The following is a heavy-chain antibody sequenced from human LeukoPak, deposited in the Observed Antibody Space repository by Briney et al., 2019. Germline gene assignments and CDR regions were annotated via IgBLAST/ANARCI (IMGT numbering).Heavy chain of an antibody. Sequence: SETLSLTCTVSGGSINTGGYYWSWIRQPPGKGLEWSGYISYSGGTYYNPSLKSRVSISVDTSKSQFSLKMSSVTAADTAVYYCASTSKYIGSGRDDSFDIWGQGTMVTVSS. D-gene: IGHD3-10*01. CDR2: ISYSGGT. CDR3: ASTSKYIGSGRDDSFDI. CDR1: GGSINTGGYY. J-gene: IGHJ3*02. V-gene: IGHV4-30-4*01.